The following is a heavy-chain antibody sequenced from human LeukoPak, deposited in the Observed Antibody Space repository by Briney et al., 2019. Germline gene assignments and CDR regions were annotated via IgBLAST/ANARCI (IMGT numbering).Heavy chain of an antibody. Sequence: GGSLRLSCAASGFTFSSYWMHWVRQAPGKGLVWVSRINSDGSSTSYADSVKGRFTISRDNAKNTLYLQMNSLRAEDTAVYYCAREDIVKGSPGAFDIWGQGTMVTVSS. V-gene: IGHV3-74*01. CDR1: GFTFSSYW. CDR3: AREDIVKGSPGAFDI. J-gene: IGHJ3*02. CDR2: INSDGSST. D-gene: IGHD5-12*01.